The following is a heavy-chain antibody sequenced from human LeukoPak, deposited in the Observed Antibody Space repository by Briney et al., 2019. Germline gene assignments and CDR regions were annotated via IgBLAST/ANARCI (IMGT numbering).Heavy chain of an antibody. J-gene: IGHJ4*02. D-gene: IGHD1-7*01. Sequence: PSQTLSLTCTVSGGSISSGSYYWRWLRQPAGKGLEWIGRIYTSGSTNYNPSLKSRVTISVDTSKNQFSLKLSSVTAADTAVYYCARDYDWNYDRWGQGTLVTVSS. CDR3: ARDYDWNYDR. CDR2: IYTSGST. V-gene: IGHV4-61*02. CDR1: GGSISSGSYY.